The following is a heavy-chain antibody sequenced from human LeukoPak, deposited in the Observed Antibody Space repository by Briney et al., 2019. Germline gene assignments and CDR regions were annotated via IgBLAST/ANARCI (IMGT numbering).Heavy chain of an antibody. D-gene: IGHD6-13*01. Sequence: VASVKVSCKASGYTFTSYGISWVRQAPGQGLEWMGWISAYNGNTNYAQKLQGRVTMTTDTSTSTAYMELSSLRSEDTAVYYCARGYSSSWYTTFDYWGQGTLVTVSS. CDR3: ARGYSSSWYTTFDY. CDR1: GYTFTSYG. J-gene: IGHJ4*02. CDR2: ISAYNGNT. V-gene: IGHV1-18*01.